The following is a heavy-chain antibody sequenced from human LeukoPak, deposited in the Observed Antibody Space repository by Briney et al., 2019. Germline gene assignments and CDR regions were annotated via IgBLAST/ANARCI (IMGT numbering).Heavy chain of an antibody. D-gene: IGHD3-3*01. CDR3: TKDDRFFGSYSDS. V-gene: IGHV3-30*18. CDR2: VLSDEDSQ. Sequence: GGALRLSCAASGFSFTKFAMHWIRQSPGKGLEWVATVLSDEDSQYYAYSVKGRFSISRDTSTSTLDLQMNSLRPEDTAVYYCTKDDRFFGSYSDSWGQGTLVTVSS. CDR1: GFSFTKFA. J-gene: IGHJ4*02.